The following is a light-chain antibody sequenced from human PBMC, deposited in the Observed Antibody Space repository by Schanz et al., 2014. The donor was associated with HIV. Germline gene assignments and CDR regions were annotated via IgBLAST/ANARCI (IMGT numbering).Light chain of an antibody. V-gene: IGLV1-40*01. CDR3: QSYDSSLSVV. Sequence: QSVLTQPPSVSGAPGQRVTISCTGSSSNIGAGYDVHWFQQLPGTAPKLLIYENNHRPSGVPDRFSGSKSGTSASLAITGLQAEDEAHYYCQSYDSSLSVVFGGGTKLTVL. J-gene: IGLJ2*01. CDR1: SSNIGAGYD. CDR2: ENN.